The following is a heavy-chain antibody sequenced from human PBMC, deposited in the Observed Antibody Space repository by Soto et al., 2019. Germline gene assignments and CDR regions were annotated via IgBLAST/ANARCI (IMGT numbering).Heavy chain of an antibody. V-gene: IGHV5-51*01. D-gene: IGHD2-8*01. CDR1: GYTFSTYW. CDR3: AICGTNDHACDY. J-gene: IGHJ4*02. CDR2: IYPGDSET. Sequence: GESLKISCKGSGYTFSTYWIAWVRQLSGKGLEWMGIIYPGDSETRYSPSFDGQVTISVDKSLTTAYLQWASLRASDTAMYYCAICGTNDHACDYWGQGTLVTVSS.